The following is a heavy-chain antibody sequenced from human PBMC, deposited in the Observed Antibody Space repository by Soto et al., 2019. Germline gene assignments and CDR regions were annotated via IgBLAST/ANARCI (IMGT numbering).Heavy chain of an antibody. V-gene: IGHV4-61*01. J-gene: IGHJ6*02. Sequence: QVQLQESGPGLVKPSETLSLTFTVSGGSVSSGSYYWSWIRQPPGKGLEWIGYIYYSGSTNYNPSLKSRVTISVDTSKNQFSLKLSSVTAADTAVYYCARDFWSGYQSFGGYYGMDVWGQGTTVNVSS. CDR1: GGSVSSGSYY. CDR2: IYYSGST. D-gene: IGHD3-3*01. CDR3: ARDFWSGYQSFGGYYGMDV.